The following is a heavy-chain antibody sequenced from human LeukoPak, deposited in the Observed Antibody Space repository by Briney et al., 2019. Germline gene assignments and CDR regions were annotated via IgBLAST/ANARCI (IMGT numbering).Heavy chain of an antibody. V-gene: IGHV1-24*01. Sequence: ASVKVSCKVSGDTLSELTMHWVRQAPGKGLEWMGGFDPGAGEILYAQQFQGRVTMTEDTSTDTAYMELTSLRSEDLGVHFCAAGGIYSLLDYWGQGTLVTVSS. D-gene: IGHD3-10*01. CDR2: FDPGAGEI. J-gene: IGHJ4*02. CDR3: AAGGIYSLLDY. CDR1: GDTLSELT.